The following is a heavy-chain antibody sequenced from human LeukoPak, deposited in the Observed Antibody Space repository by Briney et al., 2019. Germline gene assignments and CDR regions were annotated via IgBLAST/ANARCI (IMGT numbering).Heavy chain of an antibody. CDR1: GGSFSGYY. J-gene: IGHJ4*02. D-gene: IGHD5-18*01. CDR2: INHTGST. Sequence: SETLSHTCAVYGGSFSGYYWSWIRQPPGKGLEWIGEINHTGSTNYNPSLKSRVTISVDTSKNQFSLKLSSVTAADTAVYYCARVYSYGYVNYWGQGTLVTVSS. V-gene: IGHV4-34*01. CDR3: ARVYSYGYVNY.